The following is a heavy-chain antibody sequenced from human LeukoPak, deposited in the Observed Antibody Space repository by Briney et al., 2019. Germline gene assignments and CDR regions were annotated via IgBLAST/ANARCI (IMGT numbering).Heavy chain of an antibody. D-gene: IGHD3-3*01. CDR2: ISSSSYI. CDR3: ARVITYYDFWSGYSIVGYFDY. V-gene: IGHV3-21*01. Sequence: GGSLRLSCAASGFTFSSYSMNWVRQAPGKGLEWVSSISSSSYIYYADSVKGRSTISRDNAKNSLYLQMNSLRAEDTAVYYCARVITYYDFWSGYSIVGYFDYWGQGTLVTVSS. J-gene: IGHJ4*02. CDR1: GFTFSSYS.